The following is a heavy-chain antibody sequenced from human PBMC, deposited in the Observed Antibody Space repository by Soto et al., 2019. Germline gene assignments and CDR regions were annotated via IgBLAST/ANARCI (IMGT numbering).Heavy chain of an antibody. CDR2: IIPSYGTS. CDR1: GGTFSSYA. D-gene: IGHD3-16*01. J-gene: IGHJ6*02. V-gene: IGHV1-69*06. CDR3: ARNGGYGYTDISGLPYHCYAMDV. Sequence: QVQLVQSGAEVKEPGSSVKVSCKASGGTFSSYALSWVRQAPGQGLEWMGGIIPSYGTSSYAQKFQGRLTIVADISTRTAYMELSSLRAEDTALYYCARNGGYGYTDISGLPYHCYAMDVWGQGTTVSVSS.